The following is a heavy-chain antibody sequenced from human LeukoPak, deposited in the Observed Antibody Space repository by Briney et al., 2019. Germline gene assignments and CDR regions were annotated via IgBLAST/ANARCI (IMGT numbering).Heavy chain of an antibody. V-gene: IGHV3-23*01. Sequence: GGSLRLSCAASGFTFSSFAMNWVRQAPGKGLEWVSAISGTGGSTYYADSVKGRFTISRDNSKNTMYLQMNSLRAEDTALYYCANIPGYSDDVPAKIDYWGQGTLVTVSS. J-gene: IGHJ4*02. CDR2: ISGTGGST. CDR1: GFTFSSFA. D-gene: IGHD5-12*01. CDR3: ANIPGYSDDVPAKIDY.